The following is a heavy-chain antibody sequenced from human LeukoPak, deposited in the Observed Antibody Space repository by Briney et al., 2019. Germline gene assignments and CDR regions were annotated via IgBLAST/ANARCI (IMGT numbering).Heavy chain of an antibody. V-gene: IGHV1-8*01. CDR2: MNPNSGNT. Sequence: ASVKVSCEASGYTFTSYDINWVRQATGQGLEWMGWMNPNSGNTGYAQKFQGRVTMTRNTSISTAYMELSSLRSEDTAVYYCAREAIAVAGFYYMDVWGKGTTVTVPS. CDR3: AREAIAVAGFYYMDV. J-gene: IGHJ6*03. D-gene: IGHD6-19*01. CDR1: GYTFTSYD.